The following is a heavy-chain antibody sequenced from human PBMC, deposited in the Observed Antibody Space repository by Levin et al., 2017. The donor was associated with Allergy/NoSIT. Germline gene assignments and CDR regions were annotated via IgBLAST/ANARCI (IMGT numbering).Heavy chain of an antibody. CDR3: ARGAADGPYHYSYYMDV. Sequence: GESLKISCAASGFTFSSFGIHWVRQAPGKGLEWVALIWYDGSNKYYADSVKGRFTISRDNPKNTLYLQVNRLRAEDTAGYYCARGAADGPYHYSYYMDVWGKGTTVTASS. D-gene: IGHD5-24*01. V-gene: IGHV3-33*01. J-gene: IGHJ6*03. CDR2: IWYDGSNK. CDR1: GFTFSSFG.